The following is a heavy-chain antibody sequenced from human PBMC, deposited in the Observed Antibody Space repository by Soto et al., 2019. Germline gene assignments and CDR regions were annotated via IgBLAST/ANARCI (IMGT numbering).Heavy chain of an antibody. CDR2: IIPILGIA. V-gene: IGHV1-69*02. CDR1: GGTFSSYT. Sequence: QVQLVQSGAEVKKPGSSVKVSCKASGGTFSSYTISWVRQAPGQGLEWMGRIIPILGIANYAQKFQGRVTITADKSTSTAYMELSSLRSEDTAVYYCASSSMVRGGVDYWGQGTLVTVSS. D-gene: IGHD3-10*01. CDR3: ASSSMVRGGVDY. J-gene: IGHJ4*02.